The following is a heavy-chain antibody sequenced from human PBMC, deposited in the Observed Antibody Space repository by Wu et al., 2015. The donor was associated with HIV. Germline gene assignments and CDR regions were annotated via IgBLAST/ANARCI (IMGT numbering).Heavy chain of an antibody. J-gene: IGHJ5*02. CDR3: ARDPRYLPSYNWNYAGCWFDP. Sequence: QVQLVQSGAEVKKPGSSVKVSCKASGGTFSSYAINWVRQAPGQGLEWMGGIIPIFGTANYAQKFQGRVTITAAESTSTAYMELSSLRSEDTAVYYCARDPRYLPSYNWNYAGCWFDPGAREPWSPSPQ. V-gene: IGHV1-69*01. CDR2: IIPIFGTA. CDR1: GGTFSSYA. D-gene: IGHD1-7*01.